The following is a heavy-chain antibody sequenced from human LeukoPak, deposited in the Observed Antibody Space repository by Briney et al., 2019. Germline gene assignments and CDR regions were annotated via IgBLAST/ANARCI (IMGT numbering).Heavy chain of an antibody. CDR3: AKEALAVAMDV. CDR2: ISYDGSNK. J-gene: IGHJ6*03. CDR1: GFTFSSYG. V-gene: IGHV3-30*18. D-gene: IGHD6-19*01. Sequence: GGSLRLSCAASGFTFSSYGMHWVRQAPGKGLEWVAVISYDGSNKYYADPVKGRFTISRDNSKNTLYLQMNSLRAEDTAVYYCAKEALAVAMDVWGKGTTVTVSS.